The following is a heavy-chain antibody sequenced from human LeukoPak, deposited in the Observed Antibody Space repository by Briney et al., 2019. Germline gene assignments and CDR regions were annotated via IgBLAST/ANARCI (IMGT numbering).Heavy chain of an antibody. D-gene: IGHD2/OR15-2a*01. CDR2: IRSGGENT. CDR3: AILSWDGRGSFY. CDR1: GFTFSTYS. J-gene: IGHJ4*02. Sequence: GGSLRLSCAASGFTFSTYSMSWVRQAPGEGLEWVSAIRSGGENTYYADSVRGRFTISRDNSRGTLSLQMNSLRAEDTAVYFCAILSWDGRGSFYWGQGTLVTVSS. V-gene: IGHV3-23*01.